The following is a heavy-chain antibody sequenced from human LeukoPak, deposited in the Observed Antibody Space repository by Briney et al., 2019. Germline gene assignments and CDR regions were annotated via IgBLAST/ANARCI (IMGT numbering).Heavy chain of an antibody. Sequence: GSLRLSCAASGFSFNTYAMSWVRQAPGKGRECVSTISGSGTATYYADSVKGRFTISRHNSRNTLYLQMKNLRAEDTAVYYCAKDLGYSYGWVDCWGQGTLVTVSS. CDR1: GFSFNTYA. V-gene: IGHV3-23*01. CDR2: ISGSGTAT. CDR3: AKDLGYSYGWVDC. D-gene: IGHD5-18*01. J-gene: IGHJ4*02.